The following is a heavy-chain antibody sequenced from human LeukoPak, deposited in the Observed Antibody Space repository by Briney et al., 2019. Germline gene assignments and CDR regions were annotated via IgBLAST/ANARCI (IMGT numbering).Heavy chain of an antibody. CDR1: GGSISSSSYY. D-gene: IGHD3-16*01. CDR3: QITFGGASDY. CDR2: IYYSGST. Sequence: SETLSLTCTVSGGSISSSSYYWGWIRQPPGKGLEWIGSIYYSGSTYYNPSLKSRVTISVDTSKNQFSLKLSSVTAADTAVCYCQITFGGASDYWGQGTLVTVSS. V-gene: IGHV4-39*07. J-gene: IGHJ4*02.